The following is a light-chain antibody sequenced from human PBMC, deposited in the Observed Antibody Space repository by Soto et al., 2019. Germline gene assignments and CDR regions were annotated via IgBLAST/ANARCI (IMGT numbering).Light chain of an antibody. CDR3: QQYTKSPFT. V-gene: IGKV3-20*01. J-gene: IGKJ3*01. Sequence: EIVLTQSPGTLSLSPGERATLYCRASQSVGSNYLAWYQQKRGQAPRVLIYGASSRATGIPDRFSGSGSGADFTLTISRLEPEDFAVYYCQQYTKSPFTFGPGTKVDIK. CDR1: QSVGSNY. CDR2: GAS.